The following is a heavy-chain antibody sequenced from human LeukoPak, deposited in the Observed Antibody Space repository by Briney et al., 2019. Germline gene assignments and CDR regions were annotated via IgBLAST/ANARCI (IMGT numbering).Heavy chain of an antibody. CDR2: IIPIFGTA. CDR3: ARVEGYSSSRSGYYYYYMDV. CDR1: GGTFSSYA. Sequence: ASVKVSCKASGGTFSSYAISWVRQAPGQGLEWMGGIIPIFGTANYAQKFQGRVTITADESTSTAYMELSSLRSEDTAVYYCARVEGYSSSRSGYYYYYMDVWGKGTTVTVSS. D-gene: IGHD6-13*01. J-gene: IGHJ6*03. V-gene: IGHV1-69*13.